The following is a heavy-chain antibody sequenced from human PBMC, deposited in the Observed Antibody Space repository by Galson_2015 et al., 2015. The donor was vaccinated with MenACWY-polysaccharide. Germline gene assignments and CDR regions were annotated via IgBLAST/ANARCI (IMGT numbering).Heavy chain of an antibody. Sequence: IGFILGSGSTFINPSLRSRVSISRDTSKNQFSLRLSSVTGADTAVYYCARGIYCGGDCYSGTDYWGQGTLVTVSS. J-gene: IGHJ4*02. CDR2: ILGSGST. D-gene: IGHD2-21*02. CDR3: ARGIYCGGDCYSGTDY. V-gene: IGHV4-31*02.